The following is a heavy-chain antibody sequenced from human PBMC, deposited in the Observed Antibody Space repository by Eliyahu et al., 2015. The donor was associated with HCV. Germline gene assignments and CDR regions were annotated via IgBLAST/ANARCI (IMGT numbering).Heavy chain of an antibody. J-gene: IGHJ4*02. CDR2: IKSKTDGGTT. CDR1: XFXFSNAW. D-gene: IGHD3-9*01. V-gene: IGHV3-15*01. CDR3: TTDGWWGEVDWLLSPFDY. Sequence: EVQLVESGGGLVKPGGSLRLSCAASXFXFSNAWTXWVRQAPGKGLXWXGRIKSKTDGGTTDYAAPVKGRFTISRDDSKNTLYLQMNSLKTEDTAVYYCTTDGWWGEVDWLLSPFDYWGQGTLVTVSS.